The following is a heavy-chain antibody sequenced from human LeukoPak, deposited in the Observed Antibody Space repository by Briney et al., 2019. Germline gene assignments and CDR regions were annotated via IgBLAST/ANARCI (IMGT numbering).Heavy chain of an antibody. V-gene: IGHV3-11*04. CDR2: ISSSGSTI. CDR1: GFTFSDYY. D-gene: IGHD4-17*01. Sequence: GRSLRLSCAASGFTFSDYYMSWIRQAPGKGLEWVSYISSSGSTIYYADSVKGRFTISRDNAKNSLYLQVNSLRAEDTAVYYCASSVTTIRSPDFYFDYWGQGTLVTVSS. CDR3: ASSVTTIRSPDFYFDY. J-gene: IGHJ4*02.